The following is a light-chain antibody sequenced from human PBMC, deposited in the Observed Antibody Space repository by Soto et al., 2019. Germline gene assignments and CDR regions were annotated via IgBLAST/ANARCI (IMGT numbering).Light chain of an antibody. J-gene: IGKJ2*01. Sequence: EIVLMQSPGTLSLSPGESATLFCRASQSMKRRYLAWYQQKPGQAPRVLIYAASIRATGIPDRFSGSGSGTDFSLTVSRLEPEDFAVYYCHQYDNTPQTFGQGTKVDNK. CDR1: QSMKRRY. CDR3: HQYDNTPQT. CDR2: AAS. V-gene: IGKV3-20*01.